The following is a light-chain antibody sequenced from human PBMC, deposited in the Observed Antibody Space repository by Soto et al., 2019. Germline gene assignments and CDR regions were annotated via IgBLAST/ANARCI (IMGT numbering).Light chain of an antibody. J-gene: IGKJ2*01. CDR1: QSISSS. Sequence: DIQMTQSPSSLSASVGDRVTITCRASQSISSSLAWYQQKPQKAPRLLIYDASDLDTGVPSRFSGSGSGTDFALTITSLQPDDFATYYCQHYDTYSHYTFGQGTGLEIK. CDR2: DAS. CDR3: QHYDTYSHYT. V-gene: IGKV1-5*01.